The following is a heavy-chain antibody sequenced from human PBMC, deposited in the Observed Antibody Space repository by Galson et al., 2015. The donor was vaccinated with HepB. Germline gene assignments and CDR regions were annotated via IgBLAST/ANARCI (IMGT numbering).Heavy chain of an antibody. D-gene: IGHD2-15*01. J-gene: IGHJ4*02. CDR1: GFTFRDYY. Sequence: SLRLSCAASGFTFRDYYMSWIRQAPGKGLEWVSYISSSGNTIYYADSVKGRFTISRDNAKNSLFLQMSSLRAEDTAVYYCAGSGRNFFDYWGQGTLVTVSS. V-gene: IGHV3-11*01. CDR2: ISSSGNTI. CDR3: AGSGRNFFDY.